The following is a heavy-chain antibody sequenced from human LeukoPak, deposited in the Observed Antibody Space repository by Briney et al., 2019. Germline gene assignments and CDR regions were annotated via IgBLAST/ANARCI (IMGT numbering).Heavy chain of an antibody. Sequence: GGSLRLSCAASGLAFSAYRMHWVRQAPRKGLVWVSRISTDGYTTDYADFVQGRFTASRDNTKNTWSLEMNSLRAEDTAVYYCVVGGSPGYWGQGTLVTVSS. V-gene: IGHV3-74*01. CDR3: VVGGSPGY. D-gene: IGHD2-15*01. CDR1: GLAFSAYR. CDR2: ISTDGYTT. J-gene: IGHJ4*02.